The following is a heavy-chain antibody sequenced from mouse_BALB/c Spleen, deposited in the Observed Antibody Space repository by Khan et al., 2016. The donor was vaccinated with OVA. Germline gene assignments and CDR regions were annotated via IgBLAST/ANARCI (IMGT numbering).Heavy chain of an antibody. CDR2: ISYSGNT. J-gene: IGHJ2*01. CDR1: GYSITSDYA. Sequence: VQLKESGPGLVKPSQSLSLTCTVTGYSITSDYAWNWIRQFPGNKLEWMGFISYSGNTNYNPSLKSRISITRDTSKNQFFLQLNSVTTEDTATYDCARVYGGDFDDWGQGTTLTVSS. CDR3: ARVYGGDFDD. D-gene: IGHD1-1*01. V-gene: IGHV3-2*02.